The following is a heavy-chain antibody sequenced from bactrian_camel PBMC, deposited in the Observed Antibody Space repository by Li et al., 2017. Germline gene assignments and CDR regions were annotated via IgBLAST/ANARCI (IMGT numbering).Heavy chain of an antibody. CDR3: ATIGGSRSVGADFGH. J-gene: IGHJ6*01. Sequence: DVQLVESGGGSVQAGGSLRLSCSYTRRPNYVTWFRQGPGNGREGVAGIYTGGGDGYYADAVKGRFTISRDNAKNTVYPQMNSLKSEDTALYYCATIGGSRSVGADFGHWGQGTQVTVS. V-gene: IGHV3S40*01. CDR1: YTRRPNY. D-gene: IGHD2*01. CDR2: IYTGGGDG.